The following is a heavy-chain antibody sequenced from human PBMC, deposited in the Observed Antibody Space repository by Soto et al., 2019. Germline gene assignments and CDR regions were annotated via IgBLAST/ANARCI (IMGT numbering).Heavy chain of an antibody. V-gene: IGHV3-33*01. J-gene: IGHJ4*02. CDR2: IWYDGSNK. Sequence: GGSLRLSCAASGFTFSSYGMHWVRQAPGKGLEWVAVIWYDGSNKYYADSVKGRFTISRDNSKNTLYLQMNSLRAEDTAVYYCARDQPTKRGSGKRWKEVPYYFDYWGQGTLVTVSS. CDR3: ARDQPTKRGSGKRWKEVPYYFDY. CDR1: GFTFSSYG. D-gene: IGHD3-10*01.